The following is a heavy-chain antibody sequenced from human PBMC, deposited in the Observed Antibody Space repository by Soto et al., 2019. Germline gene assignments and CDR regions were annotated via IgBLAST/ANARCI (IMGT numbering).Heavy chain of an antibody. CDR1: GFTFSSYA. CDR2: ISYDGSNK. Sequence: PGGSLRLSCAASGFTFSSYAMHWVRQAPGKGLEWVAVISYDGSNKYYADSVKGRFTISRGNSKNTLYLQMNSLRAEDTAVYYCARDRVSSSWYSTIDYWGQGTLVTVSS. J-gene: IGHJ4*02. CDR3: ARDRVSSSWYSTIDY. V-gene: IGHV3-30-3*01. D-gene: IGHD6-13*01.